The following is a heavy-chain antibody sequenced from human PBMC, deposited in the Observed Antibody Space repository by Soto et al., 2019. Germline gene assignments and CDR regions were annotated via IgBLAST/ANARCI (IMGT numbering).Heavy chain of an antibody. J-gene: IGHJ3*02. V-gene: IGHV4-34*01. CDR3: ARDRETFRYIDWLPWDDGAFDI. D-gene: IGHD3-9*01. Sequence: SETLSLTCAVYGGSFSGYYWSWIRQPPGKGLEWIGEINHSGSTNYNPSLKSRVTISVDTSKNQFSLKLSSVTAADTAVYYCARDRETFRYIDWLPWDDGAFDIWGQGTMVTVSS. CDR2: INHSGST. CDR1: GGSFSGYY.